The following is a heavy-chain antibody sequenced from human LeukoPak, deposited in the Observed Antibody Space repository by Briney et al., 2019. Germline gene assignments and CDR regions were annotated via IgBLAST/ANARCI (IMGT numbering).Heavy chain of an antibody. Sequence: GGTLRLSCAASGFTFSSFGMNWVRQAPGKGLEWVSYISSSGSTIYYADSVKGRFTISRDNAKNSLYLQMNSLRAEDTAVYYCARGDGGSYFSYYYYMDVWGKGTTVTISS. CDR1: GFTFSSFG. J-gene: IGHJ6*03. CDR3: ARGDGGSYFSYYYYMDV. V-gene: IGHV3-48*04. D-gene: IGHD1-26*01. CDR2: ISSSGSTI.